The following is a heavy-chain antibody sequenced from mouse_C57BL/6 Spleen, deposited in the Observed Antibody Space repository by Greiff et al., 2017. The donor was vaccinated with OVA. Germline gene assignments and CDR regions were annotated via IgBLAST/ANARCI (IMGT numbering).Heavy chain of an antibody. CDR3: ARDDGGVWFAY. Sequence: EVKVVESGGGLVKPGGSLKLSCAASGFTFSSYAMSWVRQTPEKRLEWVATISDGGSYTYYPDNVKGRFTISRDNAKNNLYLQMSHLKSEDTAMYYCARDDGGVWFAYWGQGTLVTVSA. CDR2: ISDGGSYT. V-gene: IGHV5-4*01. CDR1: GFTFSSYA. J-gene: IGHJ3*01. D-gene: IGHD2-3*01.